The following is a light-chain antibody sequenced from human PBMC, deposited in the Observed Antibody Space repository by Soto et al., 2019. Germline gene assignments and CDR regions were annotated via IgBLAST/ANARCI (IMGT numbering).Light chain of an antibody. CDR3: SSYTSSSTRVV. Sequence: QSALTQPASVSGSPGQSITISCTGTSSDVGGYNYVSWYQQHQGKAPKLMIYEVSNRPSGVSNRFSGSKSGNTASLTISGLQAEDEADYYCSSYTSSSTRVVFGGGTQLTV. V-gene: IGLV2-14*01. CDR2: EVS. CDR1: SSDVGGYNY. J-gene: IGLJ2*01.